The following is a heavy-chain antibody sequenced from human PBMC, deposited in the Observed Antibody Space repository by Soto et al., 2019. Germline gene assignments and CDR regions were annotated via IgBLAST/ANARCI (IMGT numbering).Heavy chain of an antibody. Sequence: SETLSLTCTVSGGSISSYYWSWIRQPPGKGLEWIGYIYYSGSTNYNPSLKSRVTISVDTSKNQFSLKLSSVTATDTAMYYCAREYCSSTSCPPSRRQFDPWGQGTLVTVSS. J-gene: IGHJ5*02. V-gene: IGHV4-59*01. D-gene: IGHD2-2*01. CDR3: AREYCSSTSCPPSRRQFDP. CDR2: IYYSGST. CDR1: GGSISSYY.